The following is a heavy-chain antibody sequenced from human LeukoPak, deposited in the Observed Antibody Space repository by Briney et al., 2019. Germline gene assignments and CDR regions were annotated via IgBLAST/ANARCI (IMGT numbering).Heavy chain of an antibody. J-gene: IGHJ6*03. Sequence: ASVKASCKAFGYTFTGYWMHWVRQAPGQGPEWMGVISPSGGSTIYAQKFKGRVTLTRDMSTSTVYMELSSLRSEDTAVYYCARAYGGYYYYMDVWGKGTTVTVSS. V-gene: IGHV1-46*01. CDR1: GYTFTGYW. CDR2: ISPSGGST. CDR3: ARAYGGYYYYMDV. D-gene: IGHD4-23*01.